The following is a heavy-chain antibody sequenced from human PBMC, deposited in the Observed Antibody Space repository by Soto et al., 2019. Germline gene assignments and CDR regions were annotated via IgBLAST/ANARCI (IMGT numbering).Heavy chain of an antibody. CDR2: IKRKSDGGTT. D-gene: IGHD2-15*01. Sequence: GLLRLSCAASGFTLSDAWMITVRQAPGNGLDWAGRIKRKSDGGTTEYAAPVRGRFTISRDDSKNTLYLQMNSLKTEDTAVYYCTTDLWRIAVVVGSTGYFNPWGQGTPVTVSS. CDR1: GFTLSDAW. V-gene: IGHV3-15*01. CDR3: TTDLWRIAVVVGSTGYFNP. J-gene: IGHJ5*02.